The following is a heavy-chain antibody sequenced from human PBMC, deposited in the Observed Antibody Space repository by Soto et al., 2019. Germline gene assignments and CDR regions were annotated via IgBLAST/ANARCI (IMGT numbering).Heavy chain of an antibody. Sequence: QVQLVQSGAEVKKPGSSVKVSCKASGGTFSSYAISWVRQAPGQGLEWMGGIIPIFGTANYAQKFQGRVTITADESTSTAYMELSSLRSEDTAVYYCARGYADYYDSRSLGYFDYWGQGTLVTVSS. V-gene: IGHV1-69*01. CDR2: IIPIFGTA. CDR1: GGTFSSYA. J-gene: IGHJ4*02. D-gene: IGHD3-22*01. CDR3: ARGYADYYDSRSLGYFDY.